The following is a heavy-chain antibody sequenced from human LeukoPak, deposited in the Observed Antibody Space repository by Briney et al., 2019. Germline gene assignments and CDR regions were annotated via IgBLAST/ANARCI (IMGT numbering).Heavy chain of an antibody. CDR1: GYSFTSYW. Sequence: PGESLKISCKGSGYSFTSYWIGWVRQMPGKGLEWMGTIYPGDSDTRYSPSFQGQVTISADKSISTAYLQWSSLKASDTAMYYCARAYHYYDSSGYKSASDAFDIWGQGTMVTVSS. D-gene: IGHD3-22*01. CDR3: ARAYHYYDSSGYKSASDAFDI. V-gene: IGHV5-51*01. J-gene: IGHJ3*02. CDR2: IYPGDSDT.